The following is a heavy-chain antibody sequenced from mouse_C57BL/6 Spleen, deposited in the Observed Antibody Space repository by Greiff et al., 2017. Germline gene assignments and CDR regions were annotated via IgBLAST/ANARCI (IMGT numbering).Heavy chain of an antibody. CDR2: IYPGDGDT. J-gene: IGHJ2*01. V-gene: IGHV1-82*01. CDR3: ARRTITTVWDYFDY. CDR1: GYAFSSSW. D-gene: IGHD1-1*01. Sequence: LQESGPELVKPGASVKISCKASGYAFSSSWMNWVKQRPGKGLEWIGRIYPGDGDTNYNGKFKGKATLTADKSSSTAYMQLSSLTSEDSAVYFCARRTITTVWDYFDYWGQGTTRTVSS.